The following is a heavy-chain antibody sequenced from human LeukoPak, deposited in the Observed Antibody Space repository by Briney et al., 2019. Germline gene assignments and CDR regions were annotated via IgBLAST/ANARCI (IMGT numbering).Heavy chain of an antibody. J-gene: IGHJ4*02. CDR2: IYSGGST. CDR1: GFTVSSNY. Sequence: PGGSLSLSCAASGFTVSSNYMSWVRQAPGKGLEWVSVIYSGGSTYYADSVKGRFTISRDNSKNTLYLQMNSLRAEDTAVYYCARASYYSDFDYWGQGTLVTVSS. D-gene: IGHD3-10*01. CDR3: ARASYYSDFDY. V-gene: IGHV3-53*01.